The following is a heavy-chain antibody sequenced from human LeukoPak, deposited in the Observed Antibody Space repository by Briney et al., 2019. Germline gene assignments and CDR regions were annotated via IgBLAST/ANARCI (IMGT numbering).Heavy chain of an antibody. J-gene: IGHJ4*02. CDR2: ISSSSSYI. CDR3: ARGSDYYDSSGYYFDY. CDR1: GFTFSSYS. Sequence: GGSLRLSCAASGFTFSSYSMNWVSQAPGKGLEWVSSISSSSSYIYYADSVKGRFTISRDNAENSLYLQMNSLRAEDTAVYYCARGSDYYDSSGYYFDYWGQGTLVTVSS. D-gene: IGHD3-22*01. V-gene: IGHV3-21*01.